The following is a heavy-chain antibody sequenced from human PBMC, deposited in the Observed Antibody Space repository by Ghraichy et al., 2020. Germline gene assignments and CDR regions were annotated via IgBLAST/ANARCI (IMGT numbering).Heavy chain of an antibody. Sequence: SETLSLTCTVSGGSVSSGSYYWSWIRQPPGKGLEWIGYIYYSGSTNYNPSLKSRVTISVDTSKNQFSLKLSSVTAADTAVYYCARELEYYYDSSGYYGFDYWGQGTLVTVSS. V-gene: IGHV4-61*01. CDR2: IYYSGST. J-gene: IGHJ4*02. CDR1: GGSVSSGSYY. CDR3: ARELEYYYDSSGYYGFDY. D-gene: IGHD3-22*01.